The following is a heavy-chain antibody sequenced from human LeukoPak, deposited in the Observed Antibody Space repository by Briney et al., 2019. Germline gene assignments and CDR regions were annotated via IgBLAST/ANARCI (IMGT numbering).Heavy chain of an antibody. CDR1: GFTFSSYA. CDR2: ISYDGSNK. V-gene: IGHV3-30-3*01. CDR3: ARVVGPRLLGRSGDY. J-gene: IGHJ4*02. Sequence: GRSLRLSCAASGFTFSSYAMHWVRQAPGKGLEWVAVISYDGSNKYYADSVKGRFTISRDNSKNTLYLQMNSLRAEDTAVYYCARVVGPRLLGRSGDYWGQGTQVTVSS. D-gene: IGHD2-15*01.